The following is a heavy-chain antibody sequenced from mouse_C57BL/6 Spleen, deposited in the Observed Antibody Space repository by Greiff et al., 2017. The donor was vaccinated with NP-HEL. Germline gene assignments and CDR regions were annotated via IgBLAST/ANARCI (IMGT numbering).Heavy chain of an antibody. Sequence: EVKLQQSGPVLVKPGASVKMSCKASGYTFTDYYMNWVKQSHGKSLEWIGVINPYNGGTSYNQKFKGKATLTVDKSSSTAYMELNSLTSEDSAVYYCARIDDYDVSWFAYWGQGTLVTVSA. CDR2: INPYNGGT. V-gene: IGHV1-19*01. CDR1: GYTFTDYY. CDR3: ARIDDYDVSWFAY. J-gene: IGHJ3*01. D-gene: IGHD2-4*01.